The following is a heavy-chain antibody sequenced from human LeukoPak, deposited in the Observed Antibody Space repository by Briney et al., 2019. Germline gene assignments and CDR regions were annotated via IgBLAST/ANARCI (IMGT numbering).Heavy chain of an antibody. D-gene: IGHD4-17*01. CDR3: AKEDYGDYTFDY. CDR1: GFTFDDYA. J-gene: IGHJ4*02. V-gene: IGHV3-9*01. CDR2: ISWNSGSI. Sequence: SLRLSCAASGFTFDDYAMHWVRQAPGKGPEWVSGISWNSGSIGYADSVKGRFTISRDNAKNSLYLQMNSLRAEDTALYYCAKEDYGDYTFDYWGQGTLVTVSS.